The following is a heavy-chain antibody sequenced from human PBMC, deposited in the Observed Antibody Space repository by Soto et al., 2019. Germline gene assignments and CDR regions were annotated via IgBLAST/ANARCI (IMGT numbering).Heavy chain of an antibody. V-gene: IGHV3-23*01. CDR2: ISGSGTGT. D-gene: IGHD2-21*01. CDR3: TDCGRTSFDC. CDR1: GITFNNYA. Sequence: GGSLRLSCAASGITFNNYALNWVRQAPGKGLEWVSGISGSGTGTYYADSVKGRFTISRDNSKSTVYLQMNSLKTEDTAVYYCTDCGRTSFDCWGQGTLVTVSS. J-gene: IGHJ4*02.